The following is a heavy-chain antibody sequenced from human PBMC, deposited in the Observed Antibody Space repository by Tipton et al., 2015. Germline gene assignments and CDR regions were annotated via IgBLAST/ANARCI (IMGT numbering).Heavy chain of an antibody. Sequence: TLSLTCSVSGGSISSSSYYWDWIRQPPGKGLEYIGYIFYSGDTNYNPSLKSRVSMSVDTSKNQISLTLNSVAAADTAVYYCARDLEHGMDVWGHGTTVTVSS. D-gene: IGHD5-24*01. J-gene: IGHJ6*02. V-gene: IGHV4-61*01. CDR3: ARDLEHGMDV. CDR2: IFYSGDT. CDR1: GGSISSSSYY.